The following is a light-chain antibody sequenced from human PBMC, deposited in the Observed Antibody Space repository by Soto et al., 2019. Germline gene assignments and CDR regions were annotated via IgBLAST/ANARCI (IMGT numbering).Light chain of an antibody. J-gene: IGKJ1*01. V-gene: IGKV1-5*01. CDR3: QQYNTFWT. Sequence: DIQMTQSPSTLSASVGDRVTITCRASQSISSWLAWYQQKPGKAPKLLIYDVSSLESGVPSRFSGSGSRTEFTLTISSLQPDDFATYYCQQYNTFWTFGQGTKVEIK. CDR1: QSISSW. CDR2: DVS.